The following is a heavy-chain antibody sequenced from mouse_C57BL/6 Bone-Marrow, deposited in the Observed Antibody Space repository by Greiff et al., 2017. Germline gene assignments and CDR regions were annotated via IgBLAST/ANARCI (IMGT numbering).Heavy chain of an antibody. D-gene: IGHD2-2*01. CDR2: INPSSGYT. Sequence: VQLQQSGAELAKPGASVKLSCKASGYTFTSYWMHWVKQRPGQGLEWIGYINPSSGYTKYHQKFKDKATLTADKSSSTAYMQLSSLAYEDSAVYCWAATMVTTSYWGQGTTLTVSS. V-gene: IGHV1-7*01. CDR3: AATMVTTSY. CDR1: GYTFTSYW. J-gene: IGHJ2*01.